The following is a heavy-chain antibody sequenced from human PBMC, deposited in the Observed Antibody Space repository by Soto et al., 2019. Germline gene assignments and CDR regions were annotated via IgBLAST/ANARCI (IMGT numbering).Heavy chain of an antibody. CDR2: IYYSGST. D-gene: IGHD3-10*01. CDR3: ARIIMTYSRLDY. Sequence: PSETRSLTCTVSGASITMGDYYWSWIRQPPWNGLEWIGHIYYSGSTYYNPSLKSRAGISVDSSKSQGSLKLTSVTAEDTAVYFCARIIMTYSRLDYSGQGALVTLSS. J-gene: IGHJ4*02. CDR1: GASITMGDYY. V-gene: IGHV4-30-4*01.